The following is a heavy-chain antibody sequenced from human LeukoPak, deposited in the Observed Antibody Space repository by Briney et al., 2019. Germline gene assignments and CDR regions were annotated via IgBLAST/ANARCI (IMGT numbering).Heavy chain of an antibody. J-gene: IGHJ6*03. Sequence: SETLSLTCTVSVGSISNYYWNWIRQPPGKGLECIGYMDYSGSTNYNPSLKRRVTISVDTYKNQFSLKLSSVTAGDTAVYYCARVAAEVVGVPGAIGFGWLRRDYYYMDVWGKGTTVIVSS. V-gene: IGHV4-59*01. CDR2: MDYSGST. D-gene: IGHD2-2*02. CDR1: VGSISNYY. CDR3: ARVAAEVVGVPGAIGFGWLRRDYYYMDV.